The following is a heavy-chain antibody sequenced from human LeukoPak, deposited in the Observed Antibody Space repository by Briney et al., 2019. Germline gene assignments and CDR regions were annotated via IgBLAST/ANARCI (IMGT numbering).Heavy chain of an antibody. Sequence: ASVKVSCKASGYTFTSYSISWVRQAPGQGLEWMGWISAYNGNTNYAQKLQGRVTMTTDTSTSTAYMGLRSLRSDDTAVYYCARVRNWNDDAPFDPWGQGTLVTVSS. V-gene: IGHV1-18*01. CDR3: ARVRNWNDDAPFDP. CDR2: ISAYNGNT. CDR1: GYTFTSYS. J-gene: IGHJ5*02. D-gene: IGHD1-20*01.